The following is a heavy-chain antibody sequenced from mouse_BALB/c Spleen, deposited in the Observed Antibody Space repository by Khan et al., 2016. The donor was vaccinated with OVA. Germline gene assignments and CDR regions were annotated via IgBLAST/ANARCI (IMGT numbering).Heavy chain of an antibody. D-gene: IGHD1-2*01. CDR1: GYSITSGYG. J-gene: IGHJ2*01. CDR3: ARTARITY. CDR2: ISYSGST. V-gene: IGHV3-2*02. Sequence: EVQLQESGPGLVKPSQSLSLTCTVTGYSITSGYGWNWIRQIPGNKLEWRGYISYSGSTNYNPSRKSRISSTRDTSKNQFFLQLNSVTTEDTATYYCARTARITYWRQGTTLTVSS.